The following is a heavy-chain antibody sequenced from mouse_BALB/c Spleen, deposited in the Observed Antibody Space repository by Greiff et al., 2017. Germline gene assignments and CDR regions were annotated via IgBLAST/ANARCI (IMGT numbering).Heavy chain of an antibody. Sequence: QVQLQQSGAELVRPGTSVKISCKASGYTFTNYWLGWVKQRPGHGLEWIGDIYPGGGYTNYNEKFKGKATLTADTSSSTAYMQLSSLTSEDSAVYFCARGEPEYYFDYWGQGTTLTVSS. V-gene: IGHV1-63*02. CDR1: GYTFTNYW. J-gene: IGHJ2*01. CDR2: IYPGGGYT. CDR3: ARGEPEYYFDY.